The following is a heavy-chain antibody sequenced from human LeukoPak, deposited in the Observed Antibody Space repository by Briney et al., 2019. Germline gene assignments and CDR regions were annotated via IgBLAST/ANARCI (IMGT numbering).Heavy chain of an antibody. Sequence: PGGSLRLSCAASGFTFSDHYMAWVRQAPGKGLEWVGRIRNKANSYTTEYAASVKGRFTISRDDSKNSLYLQMNSLKTEDTAVYYCSRVTYYYDTGGPINWGQGTLVTVSS. J-gene: IGHJ4*02. V-gene: IGHV3-72*01. D-gene: IGHD3-22*01. CDR3: SRVTYYYDTGGPIN. CDR2: IRNKANSYTT. CDR1: GFTFSDHY.